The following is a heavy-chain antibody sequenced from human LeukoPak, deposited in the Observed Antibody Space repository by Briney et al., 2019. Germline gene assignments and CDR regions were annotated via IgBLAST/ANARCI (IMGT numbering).Heavy chain of an antibody. CDR3: AKHAHPTTVTKFDP. J-gene: IGHJ5*02. V-gene: IGHV3-11*01. CDR2: ITSRGTTI. Sequence: PGGSLRLSCAASGFTVSSNYMSWVRQAPGKGLEWVSYITSRGTTIYHADSVKGRFTISRDNAKNSLYLQMNSLRAEDTAVYYCAKHAHPTTVTKFDPWGQGTLVTVSS. CDR1: GFTVSSNY. D-gene: IGHD4-17*01.